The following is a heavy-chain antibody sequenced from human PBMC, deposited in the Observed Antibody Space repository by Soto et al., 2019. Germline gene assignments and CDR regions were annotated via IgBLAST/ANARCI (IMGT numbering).Heavy chain of an antibody. Sequence: PGESLKISCKGSGYSFTSYWIGWVRQMPGKGLEWMGIIYPGDSDTRYSPSFQGQVTISADKSISTAYLQWSSLKASDTAMYYCARSYCSSTSCPNGNWFDPWGQGTLVTVSS. CDR2: IYPGDSDT. CDR1: GYSFTSYW. CDR3: ARSYCSSTSCPNGNWFDP. D-gene: IGHD2-2*01. V-gene: IGHV5-51*01. J-gene: IGHJ5*02.